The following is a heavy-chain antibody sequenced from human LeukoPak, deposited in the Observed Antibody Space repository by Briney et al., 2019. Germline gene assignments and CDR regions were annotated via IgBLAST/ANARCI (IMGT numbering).Heavy chain of an antibody. CDR2: IYDSGSA. CDR1: GGSISSSNYY. CDR3: ARQKFRSGYYFDY. J-gene: IGHJ4*02. D-gene: IGHD7-27*01. Sequence: PSETLSLTCIVSGGSISSSNYYWGWLRQPPGKGLEWIGIIYDSGSAFYNPSLKSRVTISVDTSKNQFSLKLSSVTAADTAVYYCARQKFRSGYYFDYWGQGTLVTVSS. V-gene: IGHV4-39*01.